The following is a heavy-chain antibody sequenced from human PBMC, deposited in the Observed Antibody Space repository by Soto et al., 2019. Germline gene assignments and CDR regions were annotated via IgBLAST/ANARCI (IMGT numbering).Heavy chain of an antibody. Sequence: KPSETLSLTCTVSGGSISSYYWSWIRQPPGKGLEWIGYIYYSGSTNYNPSLKSRVTISVDTSKNQFSLKLSSVTAADTAVYYCARDRVDRRGYGDYVFDYWGQGTLVTVSS. D-gene: IGHD4-17*01. CDR2: IYYSGST. CDR3: ARDRVDRRGYGDYVFDY. V-gene: IGHV4-59*01. CDR1: GGSISSYY. J-gene: IGHJ4*02.